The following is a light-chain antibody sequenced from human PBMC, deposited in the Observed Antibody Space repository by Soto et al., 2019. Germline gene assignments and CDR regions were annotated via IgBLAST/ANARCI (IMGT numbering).Light chain of an antibody. J-gene: IGKJ1*01. V-gene: IGKV1-39*01. Sequence: DILMTQSPSSLSASVGDRVTITCRASQSITKYLNWYRQKPGKAPELLIYGAATLQSGVPSRFSGSGSGTDFTLTISRLQSEDFATYYCQQYYSFPPAFGQRTKVDIK. CDR1: QSITKY. CDR3: QQYYSFPPA. CDR2: GAA.